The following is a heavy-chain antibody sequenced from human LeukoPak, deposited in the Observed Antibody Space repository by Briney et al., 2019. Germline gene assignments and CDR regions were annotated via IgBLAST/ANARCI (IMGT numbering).Heavy chain of an antibody. D-gene: IGHD3-16*02. Sequence: ASVKVSCKASGYTFTGYYMHWVRQAPGQGLEWMGWINPNSGGTNYAQKFQGRVTMTRDTSISTAYMELSRLRSDDTAVYYCAREIYDCVWGSYRTLDYWGQGTLVTVSS. CDR3: AREIYDCVWGSYRTLDY. CDR2: INPNSGGT. J-gene: IGHJ4*02. V-gene: IGHV1-2*02. CDR1: GYTFTGYY.